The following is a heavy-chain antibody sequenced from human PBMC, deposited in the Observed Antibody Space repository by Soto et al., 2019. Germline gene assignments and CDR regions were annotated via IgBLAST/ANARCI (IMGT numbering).Heavy chain of an antibody. D-gene: IGHD5-18*01. V-gene: IGHV3-23*01. Sequence: PWGSLRLSCAASGFTFSSYAIICFRHSPFKGLEWVSAISGSGGSTYYADSVKGRFTISRDNSKNTLYLQMNSLRAEDTAVYYCAKAFLRGYSYGFLGYWGQGTLVTVSS. CDR2: ISGSGGST. CDR3: AKAFLRGYSYGFLGY. J-gene: IGHJ4*02. CDR1: GFTFSSYA.